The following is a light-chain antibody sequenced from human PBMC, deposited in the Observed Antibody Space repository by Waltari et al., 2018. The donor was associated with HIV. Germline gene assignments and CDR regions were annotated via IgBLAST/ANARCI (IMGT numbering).Light chain of an antibody. V-gene: IGLV1-44*01. Sequence: QSVLTQPPSASGTPGQRVTISCSGSSSNIGSNTVNWYHHHPGPAPKLLTYRNNPRPAVRPTRFSASKAATAASLAISGLQSEDEADYYGATWDDSPDGPVFGGGTKLTVL. CDR3: ATWDDSPDGPV. CDR1: SSNIGSNT. J-gene: IGLJ3*02. CDR2: RNN.